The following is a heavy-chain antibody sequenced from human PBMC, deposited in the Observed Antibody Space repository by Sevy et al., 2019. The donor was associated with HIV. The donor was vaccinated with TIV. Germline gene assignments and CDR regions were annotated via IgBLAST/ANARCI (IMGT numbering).Heavy chain of an antibody. Sequence: ASVKVSCKASGYTFTGYYIHWVRQAPGQGLEWMGWINPNSGDTSYAQKFQGRVTMTRDTSISTAYMDLSRLRSDDTAVYYCARYTYIWGSYRNPHAFDTWGQGTMVTVSS. V-gene: IGHV1-2*02. D-gene: IGHD3-16*02. CDR2: INPNSGDT. CDR3: ARYTYIWGSYRNPHAFDT. J-gene: IGHJ3*02. CDR1: GYTFTGYY.